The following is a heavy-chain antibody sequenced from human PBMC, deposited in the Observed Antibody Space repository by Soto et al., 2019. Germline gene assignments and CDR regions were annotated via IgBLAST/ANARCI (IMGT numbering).Heavy chain of an antibody. J-gene: IGHJ6*02. CDR3: ARADYEILTGSYALDV. V-gene: IGHV4-4*07. D-gene: IGHD3-9*01. CDR2: VSTSGAI. Sequence: QVQLQESGPRLVKPSETLSLTCTVSDDFISSYYWNWIRQPAGKGLEWIGRVSTSGAINYNPSLEGRVTMSVDTSKKQYSLKLTSVTAADTAVYFCARADYEILTGSYALDVWGQGTTVTVSS. CDR1: DDFISSYY.